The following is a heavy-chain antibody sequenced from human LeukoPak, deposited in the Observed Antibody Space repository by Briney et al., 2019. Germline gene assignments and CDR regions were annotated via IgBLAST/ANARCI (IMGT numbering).Heavy chain of an antibody. CDR3: ARDGGRWLQPDFDY. J-gene: IGHJ4*02. V-gene: IGHV3-21*01. CDR2: ISSSSSYI. D-gene: IGHD5-24*01. CDR1: GFTFSSYS. Sequence: GGSLRLSCAASGFTFSSYSMTSVRQAPGKGLEWVSSISSSSSYIYYADSVKGRFTISRDNAKNSLYLQMNSLRAEDTAVYYCARDGGRWLQPDFDYWGQGTLVTVSS.